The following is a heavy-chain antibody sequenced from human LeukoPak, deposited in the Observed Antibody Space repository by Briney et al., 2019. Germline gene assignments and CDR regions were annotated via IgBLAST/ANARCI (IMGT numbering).Heavy chain of an antibody. CDR1: GFTFSSYS. D-gene: IGHD6-13*01. CDR2: ISSSMSTI. CDR3: ARGTDETGQQLVWFDY. J-gene: IGHJ4*02. Sequence: GGSLRLSCAASGFTFSSYSMNWVRQAPGKGLEWVSYISSSMSTIYYAHSVKGRFTISTDNAKNPLYLQMNSLRDEDTAVYYCARGTDETGQQLVWFDYWGQGTLVTVSS. V-gene: IGHV3-48*02.